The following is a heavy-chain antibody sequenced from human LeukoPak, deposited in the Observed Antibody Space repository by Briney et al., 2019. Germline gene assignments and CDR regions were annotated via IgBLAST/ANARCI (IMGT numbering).Heavy chain of an antibody. CDR1: GGSISSSNYY. J-gene: IGHJ4*02. D-gene: IGHD1-14*01. V-gene: IGHV4-39*01. CDR3: ILGGNLDY. Sequence: PSETLSLTCTVSGGSISSSNYYRGWIRQPPGKGLEWIGGIYHTGSTHYNPSLKSRVTISVDTPKNQLSLRLSSVTAADTALYYCILGGNLDYWGQGILVTVSS. CDR2: IYHTGST.